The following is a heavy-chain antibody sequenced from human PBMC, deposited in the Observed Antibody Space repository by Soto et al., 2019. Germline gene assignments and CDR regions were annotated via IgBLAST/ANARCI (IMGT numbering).Heavy chain of an antibody. J-gene: IGHJ6*02. D-gene: IGHD3-9*01. CDR3: ARGGRHFDWLFRNYYGMDV. CDR1: GGSFSGYY. CDR2: INHSGST. V-gene: IGHV4-34*01. Sequence: SETLSLTCAVYGGSFSGYYWSWNRQPPGKGLEWVGEINHSGSTNYNPSLKSRVTISVDTSKNQFSLKLSSVTAADTAVYYCARGGRHFDWLFRNYYGMDVWGQGTTVTVSS.